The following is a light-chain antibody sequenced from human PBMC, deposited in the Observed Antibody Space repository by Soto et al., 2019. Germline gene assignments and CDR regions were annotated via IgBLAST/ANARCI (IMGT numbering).Light chain of an antibody. CDR3: AAWDDSLKGPV. V-gene: IGLV1-44*01. CDR1: SSNIGTNP. Sequence: QSVLTQPPSASGTPGQRVTISCSGGSSNIGTNPVAWYQQLPGMAPKLLIYDNKKRPSGVPDRFSGSRSGTSASLAISGLQSEDEADYHCAAWDDSLKGPVFGGGTKLTVL. J-gene: IGLJ3*02. CDR2: DNK.